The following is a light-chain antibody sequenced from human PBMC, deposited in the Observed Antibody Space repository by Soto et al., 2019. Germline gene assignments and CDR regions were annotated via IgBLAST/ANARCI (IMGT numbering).Light chain of an antibody. Sequence: EIVLTQSPATLSLSPGERATLSCRASQSVSSYLAWYRQKPGQAPRLLIHDASNRATGIPARFSGSGSGTDFTLTISSLEPEDFAVYYCQQRSNWPPTFGQGTRLEIK. J-gene: IGKJ5*01. V-gene: IGKV3-11*01. CDR1: QSVSSY. CDR3: QQRSNWPPT. CDR2: DAS.